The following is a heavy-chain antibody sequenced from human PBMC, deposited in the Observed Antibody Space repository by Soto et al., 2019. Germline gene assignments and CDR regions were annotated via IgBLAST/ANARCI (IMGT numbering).Heavy chain of an antibody. D-gene: IGHD2-2*01. Sequence: GASVKVSCKASGYTFTSYGISWVRQAPGQGLEWMGWISAYNGNTNYAQKLQGRVTMTTDTSTSTAYMELRSLRSDDTAVYYCARDSSYCSSTSCYLGPWVPTKYGMDVWGQGTTVTV. CDR2: ISAYNGNT. J-gene: IGHJ6*02. CDR1: GYTFTSYG. V-gene: IGHV1-18*04. CDR3: ARDSSYCSSTSCYLGPWVPTKYGMDV.